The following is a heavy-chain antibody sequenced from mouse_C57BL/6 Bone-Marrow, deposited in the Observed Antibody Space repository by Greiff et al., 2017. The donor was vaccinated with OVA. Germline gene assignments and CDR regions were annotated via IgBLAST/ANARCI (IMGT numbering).Heavy chain of an antibody. Sequence: VQLQQSGTVLARPGASVKMSCKTSGYTFTSYWMHWVKQRPGQGLEWIGAIYPGNSDTSYNQKFKGKAKLTAVTSASTAYMELRSLTNEDSAVYYCTRWGWVLRDYAMDYWGQGTSVTGSS. D-gene: IGHD1-1*01. CDR2: IYPGNSDT. CDR3: TRWGWVLRDYAMDY. V-gene: IGHV1-5*01. J-gene: IGHJ4*01. CDR1: GYTFTSYW.